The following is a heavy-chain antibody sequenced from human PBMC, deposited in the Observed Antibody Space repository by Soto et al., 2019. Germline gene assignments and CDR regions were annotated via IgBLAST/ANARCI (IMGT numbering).Heavy chain of an antibody. V-gene: IGHV4-31*03. D-gene: IGHD2-2*01. J-gene: IGHJ3*02. CDR3: AMSRNPPNRAFDI. Sequence: PSETPSLTCTVSGGSISSGGYYWSWIRQHPGKGLEWIGYIYYSGSTYYNPSLKSRVTISVDTSKNQFSLKLSSVTAADTAVYYCAMSRNPPNRAFDIWGQGTMVTVSS. CDR1: GGSISSGGYY. CDR2: IYYSGST.